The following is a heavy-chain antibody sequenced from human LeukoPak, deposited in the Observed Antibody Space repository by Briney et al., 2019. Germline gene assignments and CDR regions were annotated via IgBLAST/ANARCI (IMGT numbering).Heavy chain of an antibody. Sequence: SGPALVKPTQTLTLTCTFSGFSFSTSGMCVSWIREPPVKALEWFARIEWDDDKYYSTYLKTRLTISKVTSKNQVVLTMTNMDPVDTATYYCAHYGGNSESYFDYGGRGTLDSVSS. V-gene: IGHV2-70*11. D-gene: IGHD4-23*01. CDR1: GFSFSTSGMC. CDR3: AHYGGNSESYFDY. J-gene: IGHJ4*02. CDR2: IEWDDDK.